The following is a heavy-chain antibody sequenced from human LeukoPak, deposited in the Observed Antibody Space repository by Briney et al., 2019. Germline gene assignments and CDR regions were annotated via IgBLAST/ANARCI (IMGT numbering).Heavy chain of an antibody. Sequence: GGSLRLSCAASGFTFSSYAMSWVRQAPGKGLEWVSAISGSGGSTYYADSVKGRFTISRDNSKNTLYLQMNSLRAEDTAVYYCANKGDFWSGYYPTDYYGMDVWGQGTTVTVSS. V-gene: IGHV3-23*01. CDR3: ANKGDFWSGYYPTDYYGMDV. J-gene: IGHJ6*02. CDR1: GFTFSSYA. CDR2: ISGSGGST. D-gene: IGHD3-3*01.